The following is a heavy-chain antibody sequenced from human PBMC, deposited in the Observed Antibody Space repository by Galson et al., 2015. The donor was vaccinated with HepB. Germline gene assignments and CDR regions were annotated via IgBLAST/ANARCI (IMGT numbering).Heavy chain of an antibody. Sequence: SLRLSCAASGFTFSSYTMDWVRQAPGKGLEWVPSISRSSNYIFYADSVNGRFTISRDSAKNSLYLQMNSLRAEDTAVYYCARQVGIGSGATDYWGQGTLVSVSS. D-gene: IGHD1-26*01. CDR1: GFTFSSYT. CDR2: ISRSSNYI. J-gene: IGHJ4*02. CDR3: ARQVGIGSGATDY. V-gene: IGHV3-21*06.